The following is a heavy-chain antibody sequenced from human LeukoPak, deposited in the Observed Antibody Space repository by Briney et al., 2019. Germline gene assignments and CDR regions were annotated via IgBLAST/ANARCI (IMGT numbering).Heavy chain of an antibody. CDR3: AKGSSSFFYDSSGYYDLTFNY. V-gene: IGHV3-23*01. CDR2: ISGRGDNT. J-gene: IGHJ4*02. Sequence: PGGSLRLSYAASGFTFTTDAMSWVRQAPGKGLEWVSGISGRGDNTYYADSVKGRFTISRDNSKNTLYLQMNSLRVEDTAVYYCAKGSSSFFYDSSGYYDLTFNYWGQGTLVTVSS. CDR1: GFTFTTDA. D-gene: IGHD3-22*01.